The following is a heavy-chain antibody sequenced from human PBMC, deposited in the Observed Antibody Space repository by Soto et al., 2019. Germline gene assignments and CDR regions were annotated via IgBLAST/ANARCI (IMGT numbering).Heavy chain of an antibody. V-gene: IGHV3-33*01. D-gene: IGHD1-26*01. CDR3: ARDQIGSSYVHFYYGMDV. CDR2: IWYDGRNE. J-gene: IGHJ6*02. Sequence: QVQLVESGGGVVQPGRSLRVSCAASGFTFTRYGMHWVRQAPGKGLEWVAGIWYDGRNEFYADSVKGRFTISRDNSKNTLFLQMNSLRVEDTAVYYCARDQIGSSYVHFYYGMDVWGQGTTVTVSS. CDR1: GFTFTRYG.